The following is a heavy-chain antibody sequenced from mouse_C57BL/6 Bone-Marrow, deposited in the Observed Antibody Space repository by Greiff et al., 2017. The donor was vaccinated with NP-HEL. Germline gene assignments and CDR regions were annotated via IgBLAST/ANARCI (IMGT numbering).Heavy chain of an antibody. CDR3: ASSSFYYGSSKFAY. J-gene: IGHJ3*01. D-gene: IGHD1-1*01. Sequence: QVQLQQPGAELVRPGSSVKLSCKASGYTFTSYWMHWVKQRPIQGLEWIGNIDPSDSETHYNQKFKDKATLTVAKSSSTAYMQLSSLTSEDSAVYYCASSSFYYGSSKFAYWGQGTLVTVSA. CDR2: IDPSDSET. V-gene: IGHV1-52*01. CDR1: GYTFTSYW.